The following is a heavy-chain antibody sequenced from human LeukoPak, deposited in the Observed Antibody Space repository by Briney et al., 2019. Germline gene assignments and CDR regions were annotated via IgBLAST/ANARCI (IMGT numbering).Heavy chain of an antibody. CDR2: IYYSGST. J-gene: IGHJ6*02. V-gene: IGHV4-59*08. Sequence: SETLSLTCTVSGGSISSYYWSWIRQPPGKGLEWIGYIYYSGSTNYNPSLKSRVTISVDTSKNQFSLKLSSVTAADTAVYYCARLPGIAAAGIGYYYYGMDVWGHGTTVTVSS. CDR3: ARLPGIAAAGIGYYYYGMDV. CDR1: GGSISSYY. D-gene: IGHD6-13*01.